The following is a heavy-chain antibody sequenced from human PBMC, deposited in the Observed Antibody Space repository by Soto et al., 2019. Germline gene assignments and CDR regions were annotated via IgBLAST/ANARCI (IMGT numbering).Heavy chain of an antibody. D-gene: IGHD6-13*01. Sequence: GXGPTLVNPTQTLTLTCTFSGFSLSTSGMRVSWIRQPPGKALEWLARIDWDDDKLYSTSLKTRLTISKDTSKNQVVLTMTNMDPVDTATYYCARSIVAAGNRWFDPWGQGTLVTVSS. CDR2: IDWDDDK. CDR1: GFSLSTSGMR. V-gene: IGHV2-70*04. CDR3: ARSIVAAGNRWFDP. J-gene: IGHJ5*02.